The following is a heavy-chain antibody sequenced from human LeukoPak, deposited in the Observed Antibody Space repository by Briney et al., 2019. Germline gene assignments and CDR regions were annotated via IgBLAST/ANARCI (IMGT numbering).Heavy chain of an antibody. CDR1: GFTFSSYS. D-gene: IGHD5-18*01. J-gene: IGHJ3*02. V-gene: IGHV3-7*01. CDR3: ASGYGRDAFDI. CDR2: IKQDGSEK. Sequence: GGSLRLSCAASGFTFSSYSMNWVRQAPGKGLEWVANIKQDGSEKYYVDSVKGRFTISRDNAKNSLYLQMNSLRAEDTAVYYCASGYGRDAFDIWGQGTMVTVSS.